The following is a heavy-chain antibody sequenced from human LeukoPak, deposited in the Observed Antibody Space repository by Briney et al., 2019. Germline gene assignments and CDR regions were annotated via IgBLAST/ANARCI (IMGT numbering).Heavy chain of an antibody. D-gene: IGHD5-18*01. Sequence: GGSLRLSCAASGLTFSNYAMSWVRQAPGKGLEWVANIKKDGSEKNYVDSVKGRFTISRDNAKTSLYLQMNSLRAEDTAVYYCARSLWPEDYWGQGTLVTVSS. CDR3: ARSLWPEDY. V-gene: IGHV3-7*01. CDR1: GLTFSNYA. CDR2: IKKDGSEK. J-gene: IGHJ4*02.